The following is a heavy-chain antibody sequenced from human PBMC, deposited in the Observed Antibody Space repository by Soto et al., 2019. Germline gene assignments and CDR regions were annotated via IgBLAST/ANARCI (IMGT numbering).Heavy chain of an antibody. CDR2: IIPIFGTA. V-gene: IGHV1-69*13. CDR3: ARGYIDGAGYCSSTSCYEYYYYGMDV. J-gene: IGHJ6*02. D-gene: IGHD2-2*01. CDR1: GGTFSSYA. Sequence: SVKVSCKASGGTFSSYAISWVRQAPGQGLEWMGGIIPIFGTANYAQKFQGRVTITADESTSTAYMELSSLRSEDTAVYYCARGYIDGAGYCSSTSCYEYYYYGMDVWGQGTTVTVSS.